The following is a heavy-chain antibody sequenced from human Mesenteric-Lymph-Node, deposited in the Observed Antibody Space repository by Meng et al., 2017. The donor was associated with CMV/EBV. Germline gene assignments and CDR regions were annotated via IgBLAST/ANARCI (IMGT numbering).Heavy chain of an antibody. CDR2: IYYSGST. Sequence: VSGGSISSSSYYWGWIRQPPGKGLEWIGSIYYSGSTYYNPSLKSRVTISVDTSKNQFSLKLSSVTAADTAVYYCARRDTAMVGGFDPWGQGTLVTVSS. CDR1: GGSISSSSYY. CDR3: ARRDTAMVGGFDP. V-gene: IGHV4-39*01. D-gene: IGHD5-18*01. J-gene: IGHJ5*02.